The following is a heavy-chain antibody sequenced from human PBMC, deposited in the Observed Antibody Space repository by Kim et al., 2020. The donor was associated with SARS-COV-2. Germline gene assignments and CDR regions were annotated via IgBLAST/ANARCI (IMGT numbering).Heavy chain of an antibody. CDR1: GFPFSNFA. J-gene: IGHJ6*01. D-gene: IGHD3-10*01. CDR3: AKDRGVRMARISDNYYY. V-gene: IGHV3-23*01. Sequence: GGSLRLSCVASGFPFSNFAMSWVRQGPETRLEWVSSISGSGTHTYYADSAKGRFTISRDNSQNTLYLQMNSLRAEDTATYFCAKDRGVRMARISDNYYY. CDR2: ISGSGTHT.